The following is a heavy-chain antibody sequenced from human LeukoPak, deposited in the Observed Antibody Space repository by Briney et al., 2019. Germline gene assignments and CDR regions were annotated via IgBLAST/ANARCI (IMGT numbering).Heavy chain of an antibody. Sequence: GGSLRLSCAASGFTFSSYAMSWVRQAPGKGLEWVSAINGSGGSTYYADSVKGRFTISRDNSKNTLYLQMNSLRAEDTAVYYCAKDYYYDSSGFDYWGQGTLVTVSS. V-gene: IGHV3-23*01. CDR1: GFTFSSYA. D-gene: IGHD3-22*01. J-gene: IGHJ4*02. CDR2: INGSGGST. CDR3: AKDYYYDSSGFDY.